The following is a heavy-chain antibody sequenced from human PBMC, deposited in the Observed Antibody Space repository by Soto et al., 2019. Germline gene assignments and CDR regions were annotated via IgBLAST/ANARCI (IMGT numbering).Heavy chain of an antibody. CDR1: GFTLSSNA. V-gene: IGHV3-23*01. J-gene: IGHJ4*02. CDR2: ISSSGGST. CDR3: AKAQVSSDFDY. Sequence: PGGSLRLSCAASGFTLSSNAMSWVRQAPGKGLEWVSGISSSGGSTYYADSVKGRFTISRDNSKNMLYLRMSNLRAEHTAVYYCAKAQVSSDFDYWGQGTLVTVSS. D-gene: IGHD6-25*01.